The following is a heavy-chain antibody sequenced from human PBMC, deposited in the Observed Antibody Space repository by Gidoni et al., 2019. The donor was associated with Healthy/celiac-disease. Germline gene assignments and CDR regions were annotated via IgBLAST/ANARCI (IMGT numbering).Heavy chain of an antibody. CDR1: GLRFSSYG. J-gene: IGHJ4*02. CDR3: AKDRGQWLRFRIFDY. CDR2: VRYDGSNK. V-gene: IGHV3-30*02. Sequence: QVQLVESGGGVVQPGGCLRLSCGASGLRFSSYGMHWVRQAPGKGLGWVAFVRYDGSNKYYADSVKGRFTISRDNSKNTLYLQMNSLRAEDTAVYYCAKDRGQWLRFRIFDYWGQGTLVTVSS. D-gene: IGHD5-12*01.